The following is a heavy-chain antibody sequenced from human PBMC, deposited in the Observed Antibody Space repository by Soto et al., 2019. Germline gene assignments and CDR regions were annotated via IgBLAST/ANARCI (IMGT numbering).Heavy chain of an antibody. V-gene: IGHV1-24*01. J-gene: IGHJ5*02. Sequence: ASVKVSCKVSGYTLTELSMHWARQAPGKGLEWMGGFDPEDGETIYAQKFQGRVTMTEDTSTDTAYMELSSLRSEDTAVYYCAIIVVVVAATPGVHPNWFDPWGQGTLVTVSS. CDR3: AIIVVVVAATPGVHPNWFDP. CDR2: FDPEDGET. D-gene: IGHD2-15*01. CDR1: GYTLTELS.